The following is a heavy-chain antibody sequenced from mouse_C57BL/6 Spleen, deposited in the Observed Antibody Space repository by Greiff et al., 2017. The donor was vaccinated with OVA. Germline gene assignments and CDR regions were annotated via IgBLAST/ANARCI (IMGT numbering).Heavy chain of an antibody. J-gene: IGHJ2*01. Sequence: VQLQQPGAELVKPGASVKLSCKASGYTFTSYWMHWVKQRPGRGLEWIGRIDPNSGGTKYNEKFKSKATLTVDKPSSTAYMQLSSLTSEDSAVYYCARKRGITTVVAPFDYWGQGTTLTVSS. CDR3: ARKRGITTVVAPFDY. CDR1: GYTFTSYW. CDR2: IDPNSGGT. D-gene: IGHD1-1*01. V-gene: IGHV1-72*01.